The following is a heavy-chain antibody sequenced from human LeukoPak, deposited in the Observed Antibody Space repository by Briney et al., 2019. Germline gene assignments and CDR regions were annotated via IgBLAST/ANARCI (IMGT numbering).Heavy chain of an antibody. CDR2: ISAYNGNT. V-gene: IGHV1-18*01. J-gene: IGHJ6*03. CDR3: ARDVRAVYYYYMDV. D-gene: IGHD6-19*01. CDR1: GYTFTSYG. Sequence: ASVKVSCKASGYTFTSYGISWVRQAPGQGLEWMGWISAYNGNTNYGQKLQGRVTMTTDTSTSTAYMELRSLRSDDTAVYYCARDVRAVYYYYMDVWGKGTTVTISS.